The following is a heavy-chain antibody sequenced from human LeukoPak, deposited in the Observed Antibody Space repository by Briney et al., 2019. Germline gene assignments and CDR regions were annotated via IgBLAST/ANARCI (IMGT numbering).Heavy chain of an antibody. J-gene: IGHJ6*03. Sequence: NPGGSLRLSCAASGFTFSSSAMSWVRQAPGKGLEWVSSISSSSSYIYYADSLKGRFTISRDNAKNSLYLQMNSLRAEDTAVYYCARGGAYYYYMDVWGKGTTVTVSS. CDR3: ARGGAYYYYMDV. CDR1: GFTFSSSA. CDR2: ISSSSSYI. V-gene: IGHV3-21*01. D-gene: IGHD4/OR15-4a*01.